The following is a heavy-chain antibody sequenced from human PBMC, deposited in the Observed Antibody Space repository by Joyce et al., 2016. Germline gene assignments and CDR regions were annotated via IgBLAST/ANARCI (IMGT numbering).Heavy chain of an antibody. J-gene: IGHJ6*04. V-gene: IGHV4-59*01. Sequence: QVQLQESGPGLVKPSETLSLTCTVSGGSISSYYWTWIRQPPGTGLEWLGYIYYSGSTTYDPALRSRVPRSVDTSKEQFTLKMSAVTAADTSVYYCARVAITTAYYYLMDVWGGATTVTVSS. CDR2: IYYSGST. D-gene: IGHD4-11*01. CDR1: GGSISSYY. CDR3: ARVAITTAYYYLMDV.